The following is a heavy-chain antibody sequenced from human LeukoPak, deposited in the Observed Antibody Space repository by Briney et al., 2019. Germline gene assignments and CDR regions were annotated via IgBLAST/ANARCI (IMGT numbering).Heavy chain of an antibody. J-gene: IGHJ4*02. CDR2: ISGSGGST. CDR1: GFTFSSYG. Sequence: PGGSLRLSCAASGFTFSSYGMSWVRQAPGKGLEWVSAISGSGGSTYYADSVKGRFTISRDNSKNTLYLQMNSLRAEDTAVYYCAKAGSGSYYKWAYYFDYWGQGTLVTVSS. D-gene: IGHD3-10*01. V-gene: IGHV3-23*01. CDR3: AKAGSGSYYKWAYYFDY.